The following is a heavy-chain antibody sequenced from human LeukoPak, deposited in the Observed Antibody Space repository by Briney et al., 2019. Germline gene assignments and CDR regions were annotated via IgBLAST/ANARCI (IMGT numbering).Heavy chain of an antibody. Sequence: KPSATLSLTCPVSGGSISSSSYYWGWIRQPPGKGLEWIWSIYYSGSTYYNPSLKSRVTISVDTSKTPFSLKLSSVTAADTAVYYCARHLGDVVVVPAAKNWFDPWGQGTLVTVSS. CDR3: ARHLGDVVVVPAAKNWFDP. CDR1: GGSISSSSYY. CDR2: IYYSGST. D-gene: IGHD2-2*01. V-gene: IGHV4-39*01. J-gene: IGHJ5*02.